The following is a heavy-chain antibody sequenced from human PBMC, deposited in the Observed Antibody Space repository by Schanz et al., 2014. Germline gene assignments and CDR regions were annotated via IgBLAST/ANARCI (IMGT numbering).Heavy chain of an antibody. CDR1: GFTFRSYG. CDR2: ISYDGSSE. J-gene: IGHJ3*02. V-gene: IGHV3-33*01. Sequence: QVQLVESGGGVVQPGGSLRLSCAASGFTFRSYGMHWVRQAPGKGLEWVALISYDGSSENHADSVQGRFTISRDNSKNAQYLQMHRLRAEDTAVYYCARGIITMVRGGDVGAFDNWGQGTMVTVSS. CDR3: ARGIITMVRGGDVGAFDN. D-gene: IGHD3-10*01.